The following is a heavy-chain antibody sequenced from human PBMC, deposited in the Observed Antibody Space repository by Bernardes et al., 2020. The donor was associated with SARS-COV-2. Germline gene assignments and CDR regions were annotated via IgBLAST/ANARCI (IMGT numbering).Heavy chain of an antibody. V-gene: IGHV3-30*02. D-gene: IGHD1-1*01. Sequence: GSLRLSCAASGFTVGSYGMLWVRQAPGKGLEWVAFIRYDGANKYYADSVKGRFTISRDNSKNTLYLQMNSLRTEDTAVYYCAKELNWNHFDYWGQGSLVSVSS. CDR1: GFTVGSYG. J-gene: IGHJ4*02. CDR3: AKELNWNHFDY. CDR2: IRYDGANK.